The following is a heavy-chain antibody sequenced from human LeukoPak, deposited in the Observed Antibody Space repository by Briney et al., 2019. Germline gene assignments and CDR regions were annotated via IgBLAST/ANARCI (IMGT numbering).Heavy chain of an antibody. J-gene: IGHJ3*02. CDR1: GFTFSSYS. V-gene: IGHV3-48*01. CDR3: ARDRAGSGYHDAFDI. CDR2: ISSSSSTI. Sequence: GGSLRLSCAASGFTFSSYSMNWVRQAPGKGLEWVSYISSSSSTIYYADSVKGRFTISRDSAKNSLYLQMNSLRAEDTAVYYCARDRAGSGYHDAFDIWGQGTMVTVSS. D-gene: IGHD3-22*01.